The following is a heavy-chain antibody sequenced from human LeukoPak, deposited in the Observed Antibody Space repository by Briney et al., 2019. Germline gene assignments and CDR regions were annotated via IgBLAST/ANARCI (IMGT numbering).Heavy chain of an antibody. CDR1: GFTFSSYA. D-gene: IGHD3-9*01. Sequence: GGSLRLSCAASGFTFSSYAMSWVRQAPGKGLEWVSAISGSGGSTYYADSVQGRFTISRDNSKNTQYLQMNSLRAEDTAGSYCAKLGDLGPYYDILTGYPYFDYWVQGTLVTVSS. CDR2: ISGSGGST. J-gene: IGHJ4*02. CDR3: AKLGDLGPYYDILTGYPYFDY. V-gene: IGHV3-23*01.